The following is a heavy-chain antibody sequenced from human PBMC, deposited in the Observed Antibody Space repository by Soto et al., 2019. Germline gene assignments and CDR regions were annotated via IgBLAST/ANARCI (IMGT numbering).Heavy chain of an antibody. D-gene: IGHD3-3*01. CDR3: AHSPAHITIFDRAFLPPWFDP. CDR1: GFSLSTSGVG. CDR2: IYWDDDK. J-gene: IGHJ5*02. V-gene: IGHV2-5*02. Sequence: SGPTLVNPTQTLTLTCTFSGFSLSTSGVGVGWIRQPPGKALEWLALIYWDDDKRYSPSLKSRLTITKDTSKTQVVLTMTNMDPVDTATYYCAHSPAHITIFDRAFLPPWFDPWGQGTLVTVSS.